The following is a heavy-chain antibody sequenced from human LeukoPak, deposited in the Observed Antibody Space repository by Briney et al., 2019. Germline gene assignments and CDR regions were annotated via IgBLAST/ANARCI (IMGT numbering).Heavy chain of an antibody. CDR2: ISWNSRSI. CDR3: AKVRVSIAVALKPDFDY. D-gene: IGHD6-19*01. J-gene: IGHJ4*02. CDR1: GFTFDNYA. Sequence: GGSLRLSCAASGFTFDNYAMHWVRQAPGKGLEWVSGISWNSRSIGYADSVRGRFAMSRDNAKNSLYLQMNSLRAEDTAVYYCAKVRVSIAVALKPDFDYWGQGTLVTVSS. V-gene: IGHV3-9*01.